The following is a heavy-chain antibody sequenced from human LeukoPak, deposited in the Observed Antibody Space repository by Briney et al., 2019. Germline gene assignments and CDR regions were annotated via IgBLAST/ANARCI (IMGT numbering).Heavy chain of an antibody. D-gene: IGHD1-26*01. V-gene: IGHV3-21*04. Sequence: GGSLRLSCAASGFTFSNYNMNWVRQAPGKGLEWVSSISSSSSYIYYADSVKGRFTISRDNAKNSLYLQMNSLRAEDTAVYYCAKDLTLKGATSVSFDYWGQGTLVTVSS. CDR3: AKDLTLKGATSVSFDY. CDR2: ISSSSSYI. CDR1: GFTFSNYN. J-gene: IGHJ4*02.